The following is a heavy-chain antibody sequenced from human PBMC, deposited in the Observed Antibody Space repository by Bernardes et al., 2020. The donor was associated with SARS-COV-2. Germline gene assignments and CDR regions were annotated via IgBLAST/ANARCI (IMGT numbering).Heavy chain of an antibody. D-gene: IGHD3-10*01. CDR1: GFTFSSYA. V-gene: IGHV3-23*01. CDR2: ISGSGGST. CDR3: AGYGSGSYKWFDP. J-gene: IGHJ5*02. Sequence: GGSLRLSCAASGFTFSSYAMTWVRQAPGKGLEWASTISGSGGSTYYADSVKGRFTISRDNSKNTLYLQMNSLRAEDTAVFYCAGYGSGSYKWFDPWGQGTLVT.